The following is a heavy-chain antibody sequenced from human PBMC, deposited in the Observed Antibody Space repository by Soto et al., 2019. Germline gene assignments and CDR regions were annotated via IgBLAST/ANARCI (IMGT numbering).Heavy chain of an antibody. CDR2: VSGSGGST. Sequence: EVQLLESGGGLVQPGGSLRLSCAASGFTFSNYAMSWVRQAPRKGLEWVSAVSGSGGSTYYANSLKGRFTMSRDTSKNTLYLQMNSLRAEDTAVYYCAKDLGYDTSGYDYWGQGTLVTVSS. CDR1: GFTFSNYA. CDR3: AKDLGYDTSGYDY. D-gene: IGHD3-22*01. J-gene: IGHJ4*02. V-gene: IGHV3-23*01.